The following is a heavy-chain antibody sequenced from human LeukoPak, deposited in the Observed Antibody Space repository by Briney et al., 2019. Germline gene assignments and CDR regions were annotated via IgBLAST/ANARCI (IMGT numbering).Heavy chain of an antibody. J-gene: IGHJ4*02. CDR1: GFIFSSYR. Sequence: GGSLRLSCVGSGFIFSSYRMNWVRQAPGKGLEWISYISSSSTTIYYADSVKGRFTISRDDAKNSLYLQMNSLRAEDTAVYYCARDGYCSSTSCYDYWGQGTLVTVSS. CDR2: ISSSSTTI. CDR3: ARDGYCSSTSCYDY. D-gene: IGHD2-2*01. V-gene: IGHV3-48*01.